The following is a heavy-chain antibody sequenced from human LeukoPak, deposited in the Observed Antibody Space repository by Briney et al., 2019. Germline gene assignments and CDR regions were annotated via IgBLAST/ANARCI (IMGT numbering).Heavy chain of an antibody. J-gene: IGHJ5*02. Sequence: GGSLRLSCAASGFTFSSYWMSWVRQAPGKGLEWVANIKQDGSEKYYVDSVKGRFTISRDNAKNSLYLQMNSLRAEDTAVYYCARNEYSSSSENWFDPWGQGTLVTVSS. D-gene: IGHD6-6*01. CDR2: IKQDGSEK. CDR1: GFTFSSYW. CDR3: ARNEYSSSSENWFDP. V-gene: IGHV3-7*03.